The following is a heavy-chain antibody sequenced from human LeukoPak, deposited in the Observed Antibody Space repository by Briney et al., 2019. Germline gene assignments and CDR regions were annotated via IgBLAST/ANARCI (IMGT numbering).Heavy chain of an antibody. CDR1: GYSFTSNV. Sequence: GASVKVSCKASGYSFTSNVISWVRQAPGQGLEWMGWINPNSGGTNSAQKFQGRVTMTRDTSIITAYMELSRLRSDDTAVYFCARGYYDSSDYEYFQHWGQGTLVTVSS. V-gene: IGHV1-2*02. D-gene: IGHD3-22*01. J-gene: IGHJ1*01. CDR2: INPNSGGT. CDR3: ARGYYDSSDYEYFQH.